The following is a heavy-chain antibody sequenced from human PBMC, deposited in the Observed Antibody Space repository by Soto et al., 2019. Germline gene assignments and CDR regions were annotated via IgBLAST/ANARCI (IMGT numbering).Heavy chain of an antibody. CDR3: AKAVAPYCTNGICYMEYFDY. Sequence: GGSLRLSCAASGFTFSNYGMTWVRQAPGRGLEWVSTVSGSGGRTYYADSVKGRFTISRDNSKNTLFLQMSSLTVEDTAVYYCAKAVAPYCTNGICYMEYFDYWGQGTLVTVSS. CDR2: VSGSGGRT. D-gene: IGHD2-8*01. V-gene: IGHV3-23*01. J-gene: IGHJ4*02. CDR1: GFTFSNYG.